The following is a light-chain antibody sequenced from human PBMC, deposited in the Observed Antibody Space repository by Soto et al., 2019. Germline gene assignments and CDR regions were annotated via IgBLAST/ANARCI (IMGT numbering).Light chain of an antibody. V-gene: IGKV1-5*01. CDR2: DAS. CDR3: QQYETFSGT. CDR1: QSVSGW. Sequence: DIQMTQSPPTLSASLGDRVTITCRASQSVSGWLAWYQQKPGEAPKLLIYDASALPRGVPSRFSGSGSGTKFTLTIASLQPDDFATYYCQQYETFSGTFGPGTKVDIK. J-gene: IGKJ1*01.